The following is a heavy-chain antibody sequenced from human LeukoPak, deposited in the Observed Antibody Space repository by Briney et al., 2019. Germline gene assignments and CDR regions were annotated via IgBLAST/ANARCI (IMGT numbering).Heavy chain of an antibody. J-gene: IGHJ4*02. CDR3: AKVESSGYFDY. CDR2: ISGSGGST. V-gene: IGHV3-23*01. CDR1: GFTFSSYS. Sequence: GGSLRLSCAASGFTFSSYSMNWVRQAPGKGLEWVSAISGSGGSTYYADSVKGRFTISRDNSKNTLYLQMNSLRAEDTAVYYCAKVESSGYFDYWGQGTLVTVSS. D-gene: IGHD3-22*01.